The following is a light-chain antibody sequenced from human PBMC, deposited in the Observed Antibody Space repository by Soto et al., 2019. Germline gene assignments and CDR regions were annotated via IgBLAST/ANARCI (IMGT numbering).Light chain of an antibody. CDR1: QTISSW. CDR3: QQYDTYWT. Sequence: DIQMTQSPSTLSASVGDRVTINCRATQTISSWLAWYQQKPGKAPKLLIYKASTLESGVPSRFNGSGSGTEFTLTISSLQPDDFATYYCQQYDTYWTFGQGTKVDIK. CDR2: KAS. J-gene: IGKJ1*01. V-gene: IGKV1-5*03.